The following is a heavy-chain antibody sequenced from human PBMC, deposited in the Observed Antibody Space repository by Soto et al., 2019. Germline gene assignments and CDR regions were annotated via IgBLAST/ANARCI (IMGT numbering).Heavy chain of an antibody. CDR3: ARDTPIVVVVAAKGPNWFDP. J-gene: IGHJ5*02. CDR2: ISSSSSTI. CDR1: GFTFSSYS. Sequence: GGSLRLTCAASGFTFSSYSMNWVRQAPGKGLEWVSYISSSSSTIYYADSVKGRFTISRDNAKNSLYLQMNSLRAEDTAVYYCARDTPIVVVVAAKGPNWFDPWGQGTLVTVSS. D-gene: IGHD2-15*01. V-gene: IGHV3-48*01.